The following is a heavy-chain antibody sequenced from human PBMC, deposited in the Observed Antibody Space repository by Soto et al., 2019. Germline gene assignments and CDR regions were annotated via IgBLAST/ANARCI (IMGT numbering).Heavy chain of an antibody. J-gene: IGHJ4*02. CDR3: ARVLTTVTTIDY. D-gene: IGHD4-17*01. V-gene: IGHV4-4*02. CDR1: GGSISSSNW. CDR2: IYHSGST. Sequence: LRRPLSLTCAVSGGSISSSNWWSWIRQPPGKGLEWIGEIYHSGSTNYNPSLKSRVTISVDKSKNQFSLKLSSVTAADTAVYYCARVLTTVTTIDYWGQGTLVTVSS.